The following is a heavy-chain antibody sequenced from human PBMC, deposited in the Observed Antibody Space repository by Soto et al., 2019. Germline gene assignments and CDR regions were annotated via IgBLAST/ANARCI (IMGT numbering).Heavy chain of an antibody. Sequence: SETLSLTCTVSGGSISSYYWSWIRQPPGKGLEWIGYIYYSGSTNYNPSLKSRVTISVDTSKNQFSLKLSSVTAADTAVYYCARGGYYYENSGQNAYDYWGQGILVTV. CDR1: GGSISSYY. V-gene: IGHV4-59*01. J-gene: IGHJ4*01. CDR2: IYYSGST. D-gene: IGHD3-22*01. CDR3: ARGGYYYENSGQNAYDY.